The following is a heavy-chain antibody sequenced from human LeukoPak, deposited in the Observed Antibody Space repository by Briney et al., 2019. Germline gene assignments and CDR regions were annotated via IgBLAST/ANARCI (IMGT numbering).Heavy chain of an antibody. CDR1: GGSISSGSYY. D-gene: IGHD5-12*01. Sequence: SQTLSLTCTVSGGSISSGSYYWSWIRQPAGKGLEWIGHIYTSGSTNYNPSLKSRVTISVDTSKNQFSLKLSSVSAADTAVYYCARGGRGYSGYDWGQGTLVTVSS. V-gene: IGHV4-61*09. CDR3: ARGGRGYSGYD. CDR2: IYTSGST. J-gene: IGHJ4*02.